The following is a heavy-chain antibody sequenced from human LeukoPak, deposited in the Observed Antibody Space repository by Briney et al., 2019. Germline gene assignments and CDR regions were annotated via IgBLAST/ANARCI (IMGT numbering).Heavy chain of an antibody. Sequence: GGSLRLSCAASGFTFSSYAMHWVRQAPGKGLEWVAVISYDGSNKYYADSVKGRFTISRDNSKNTLYLQMNSLRAEDTAVYYCARATPSPDHWGQGTLVTVSS. CDR2: ISYDGSNK. CDR3: ARATPSPDH. CDR1: GFTFSSYA. J-gene: IGHJ4*02. V-gene: IGHV3-30*04. D-gene: IGHD4-23*01.